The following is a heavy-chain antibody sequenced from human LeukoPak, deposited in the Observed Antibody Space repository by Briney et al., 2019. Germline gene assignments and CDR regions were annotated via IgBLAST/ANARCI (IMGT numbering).Heavy chain of an antibody. Sequence: SGGSLRLSCAASGFTVSSNYMSWIRQPPGKGLEWIGSIYYSGSTYYNPSLKSRVTISVDTSKNQFSLKLSSVTAADTAVYYCARHDCSGGSCYDYFDYWGQGTLVTVSS. D-gene: IGHD2-15*01. CDR3: ARHDCSGGSCYDYFDY. J-gene: IGHJ4*02. CDR1: GFTVSSNY. V-gene: IGHV4-39*01. CDR2: IYYSGST.